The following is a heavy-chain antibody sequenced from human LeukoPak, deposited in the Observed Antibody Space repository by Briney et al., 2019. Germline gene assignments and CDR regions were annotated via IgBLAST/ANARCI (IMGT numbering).Heavy chain of an antibody. V-gene: IGHV4-39*07. CDR2: IYSGGNT. D-gene: IGHD1-26*01. CDR1: DGSINSDTYY. J-gene: IGHJ4*02. Sequence: SVTLSLTCSVSDGSINSDTYYWGWIRQPPGKGLEWIASIYSGGNTFHNPSLKSRVTISLDTSKNQFSLKLTSVTAADTAVYYCARDQRSLFDVWGQGSLVIVSS. CDR3: ARDQRSLFDV.